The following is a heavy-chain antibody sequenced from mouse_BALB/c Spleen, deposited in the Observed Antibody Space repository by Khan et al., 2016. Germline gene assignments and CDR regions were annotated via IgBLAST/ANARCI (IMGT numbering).Heavy chain of an antibody. CDR3: ARAGWGYYALVY. D-gene: IGHD2-2*01. J-gene: IGHJ4*01. CDR1: GFSIIAYG. V-gene: IGHV2-6-7*01. Sequence: QVQLKESGPGLVAPSQSLSITCTVSGFSIIAYGVNWVRQPPGKGMEWLGMIWGDGSTDYNSDLKYRLNIIKENYKSQVFLKMNSQQTDDTAQSYCARAGWGYYALVYWGQVPSVTVSS. CDR2: IWGDGST.